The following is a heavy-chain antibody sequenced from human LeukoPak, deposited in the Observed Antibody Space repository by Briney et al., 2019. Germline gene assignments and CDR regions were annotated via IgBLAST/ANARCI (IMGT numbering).Heavy chain of an antibody. CDR2: INPNSGGT. CDR1: GYTFTGYY. J-gene: IGHJ4*02. CDR3: ARVGTPPYDILTGYYTSLSNFDY. Sequence: ASVKVSCKASGYTFTGYYMHWVRQAPGQGLEWMGWINPNSGGTNYAQKFQGRVTMTRDTSISTAYMELSRLRSDDTAVYYCARVGTPPYDILTGYYTSLSNFDYWGQGTLVTVSS. V-gene: IGHV1-2*02. D-gene: IGHD3-9*01.